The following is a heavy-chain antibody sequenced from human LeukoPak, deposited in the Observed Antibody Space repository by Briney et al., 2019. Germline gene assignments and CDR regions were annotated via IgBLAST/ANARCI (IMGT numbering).Heavy chain of an antibody. CDR3: ARSGLFGRTGTCYYFDY. CDR1: GFTFSSYS. Sequence: GGSLRLSCAASGFTFSSYSMNWVRQAPGKGLEWVSSISSSSSYIYYADSVKGRFTISRDNAKNSLYLRMNSLRAEDTAVYYCARSGLFGRTGTCYYFDYWGQGTLVTVSS. CDR2: ISSSSSYI. V-gene: IGHV3-21*01. J-gene: IGHJ4*02. D-gene: IGHD1-1*01.